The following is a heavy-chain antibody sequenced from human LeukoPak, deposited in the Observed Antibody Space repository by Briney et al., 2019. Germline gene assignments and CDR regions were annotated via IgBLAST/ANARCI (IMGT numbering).Heavy chain of an antibody. Sequence: PGGSLRLSCAASGFTFSSYAMSWVRQAPGKGLEWVANIRQDGSEKYYVDSVKGRFTISRDNAKNSLYLQTNSLRAEDTAVYYCARRSPEIDFRVDVWGKGTTVTVSS. D-gene: IGHD3-3*01. CDR2: IRQDGSEK. CDR1: GFTFSSYA. V-gene: IGHV3-7*01. CDR3: ARRSPEIDFRVDV. J-gene: IGHJ6*04.